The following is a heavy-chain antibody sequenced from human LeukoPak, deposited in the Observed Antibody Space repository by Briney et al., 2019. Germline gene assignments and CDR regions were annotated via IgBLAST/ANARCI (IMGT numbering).Heavy chain of an antibody. V-gene: IGHV3-30*02. CDR3: ARNWGSSWPYYYYYYYMDV. CDR2: IPSDGGKK. CDR1: GFTFSNYG. J-gene: IGHJ6*03. Sequence: GGSLRLSCAASGFTFSNYGMHWVRQAPGKGLEWVAFIPSDGGKKYYADSVKGRFTISRDNSENTLYLQMNSLRAEDTAVYYCARNWGSSWPYYYYYYYMDVWGKGTTVTISS. D-gene: IGHD6-13*01.